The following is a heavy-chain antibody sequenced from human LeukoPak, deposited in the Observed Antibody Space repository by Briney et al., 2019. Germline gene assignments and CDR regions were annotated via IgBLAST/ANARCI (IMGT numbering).Heavy chain of an antibody. J-gene: IGHJ3*02. D-gene: IGHD2-2*01. CDR2: IKQDGSEK. CDR3: ARVSTTQYCSSTSCYATHDAFDI. CDR1: GFTFSSYW. Sequence: PGGSLRLSCAASGFTFSSYWMSWVRQAPGKGLEWVANIKQDGSEKYYVDSVKGRFTISRDNAKNSLYLQMNSLRAEDTAVYYCARVSTTQYCSSTSCYATHDAFDIWGQGTMVTVSS. V-gene: IGHV3-7*01.